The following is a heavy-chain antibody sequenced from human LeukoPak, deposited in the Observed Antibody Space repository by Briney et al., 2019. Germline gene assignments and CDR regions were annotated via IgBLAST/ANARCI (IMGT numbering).Heavy chain of an antibody. CDR2: INWNGGST. CDR3: ARGRGRYFDWLLYLDY. Sequence: GGSLRLSCAAFGFTFDDYGMSWVRQAPGKGLEWVSGINWNGGSTGYADSVKGRFTISRDNAKNSLYLQMNSLRAEDTALYYCARGRGRYFDWLLYLDYWGQGTLVTVSS. J-gene: IGHJ4*02. CDR1: GFTFDDYG. D-gene: IGHD3-9*01. V-gene: IGHV3-20*04.